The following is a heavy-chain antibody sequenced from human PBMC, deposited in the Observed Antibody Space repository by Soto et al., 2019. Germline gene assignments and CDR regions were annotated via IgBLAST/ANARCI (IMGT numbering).Heavy chain of an antibody. CDR3: AKDRKMATLNWFDP. CDR1: GFTFSSYG. CDR2: ISGSGGST. J-gene: IGHJ5*02. D-gene: IGHD5-12*01. Sequence: PRGSLRLSCAASGFTFSSYGMNWVRQAPGKGLEWVSAISGSGGSTYYADSVKGRFTISRDNSKNTLYLQMNSLRAEDTAVYYCAKDRKMATLNWFDPWGQGTTVTVSS. V-gene: IGHV3-23*01.